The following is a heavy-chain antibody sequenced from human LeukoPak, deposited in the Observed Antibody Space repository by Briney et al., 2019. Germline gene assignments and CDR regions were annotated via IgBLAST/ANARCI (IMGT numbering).Heavy chain of an antibody. J-gene: IGHJ4*02. D-gene: IGHD1-1*01. V-gene: IGHV4-59*08. CDR2: IYYTGIT. CDR3: AKTARVPQY. Sequence: SETLSLTCTVSGDSITSSYWSWLRQSPGKGLEHIGYIYYTGITNYNPSLKSRVTMSLDTSKGQFSLRLNSVTAADTAVYYCAKTARVPQYWGQGTLVTVSS. CDR1: GDSITSSY.